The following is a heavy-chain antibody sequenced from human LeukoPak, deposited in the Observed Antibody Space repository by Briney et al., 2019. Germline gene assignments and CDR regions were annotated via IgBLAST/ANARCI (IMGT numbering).Heavy chain of an antibody. CDR2: IYTSGIT. J-gene: IGHJ4*02. V-gene: IGHV4-4*07. CDR1: GGSISSYY. CDR3: ARANYYDSSVREYYFDY. D-gene: IGHD3-22*01. Sequence: SETLSLTCTVSGGSISSYYWSWIRQPAGKGLEWIGRIYTSGITNYNPSLKSRVTMSVDTSKNQFSLKLSSVTAADTAVYYCARANYYDSSVREYYFDYWGQGTLVTVSS.